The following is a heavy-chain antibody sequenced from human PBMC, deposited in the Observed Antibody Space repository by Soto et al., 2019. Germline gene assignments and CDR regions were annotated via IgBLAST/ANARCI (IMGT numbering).Heavy chain of an antibody. D-gene: IGHD6-13*01. CDR2: IYYSGST. J-gene: IGHJ4*02. V-gene: IGHV4-59*08. Sequence: SETLSLTCTVSGGSISSYYWSWIRQPPGKGLEWIGYIYYSGSTNYNPSLKSRVTISVDTSKNQFSLKLSSVTAADTAVYYCASLTFIAAADSDYWGQGTLVTVSS. CDR1: GGSISSYY. CDR3: ASLTFIAAADSDY.